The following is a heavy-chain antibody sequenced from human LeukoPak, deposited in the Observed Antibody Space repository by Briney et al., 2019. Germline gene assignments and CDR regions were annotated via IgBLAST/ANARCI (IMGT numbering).Heavy chain of an antibody. D-gene: IGHD2-15*01. CDR2: INHSGST. CDR1: GGSFSGYY. Sequence: SETLSLTCAVYGGSFSGYYWSWIRQPPGKGLEWIGEINHSGSTNYNPSLKSRVTISVDTSKNQFSLKLSSVTAADTAVYYCPRDQPRYCSGGSCYSKQDYWGQGTLVTVSS. CDR3: PRDQPRYCSGGSCYSKQDY. V-gene: IGHV4-34*01. J-gene: IGHJ4*02.